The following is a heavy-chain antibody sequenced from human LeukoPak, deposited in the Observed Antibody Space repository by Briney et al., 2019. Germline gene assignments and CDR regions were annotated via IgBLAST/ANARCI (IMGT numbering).Heavy chain of an antibody. Sequence: ASVKVSCKASGYTFTGYYMHWVRQAPGQWLECMGWINPNSGGTNYAQKFQGRVTMTRDTSISTAYMELSRLRSDDTAVYYCARVGTIEMATIRGYYYYYGMDVWGQGTTVTVS. CDR2: INPNSGGT. CDR3: ARVGTIEMATIRGYYYYYGMDV. J-gene: IGHJ6*02. V-gene: IGHV1-2*02. CDR1: GYTFTGYY. D-gene: IGHD5-12*01.